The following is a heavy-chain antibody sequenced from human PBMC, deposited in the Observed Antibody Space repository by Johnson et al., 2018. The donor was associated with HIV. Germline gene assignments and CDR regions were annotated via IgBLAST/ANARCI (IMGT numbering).Heavy chain of an antibody. CDR3: AKVSSWYFLRAFDI. V-gene: IGHV3-23*01. Sequence: TYYADSVKGRFTISRDNSTNTLYLQMNSLRAEDTAVYYCAKVSSWYFLRAFDIWGQGTIVTVSS. J-gene: IGHJ3*02. D-gene: IGHD6-13*01. CDR2: T.